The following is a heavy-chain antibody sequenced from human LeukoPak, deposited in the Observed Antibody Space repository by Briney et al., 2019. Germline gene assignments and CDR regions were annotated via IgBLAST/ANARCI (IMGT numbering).Heavy chain of an antibody. D-gene: IGHD2-2*03. CDR1: GFTVSSNY. Sequence: PGGSLRLSCAASGFTVSSNYMSWVRQAPGKGLEWVSVIYTGGSTYYADSVKGRFTISRDNSKNTLLLQMNSLRAEDTVVYYCARDFGYCSTTSCYDQWGQGTLVTVSS. V-gene: IGHV3-53*01. CDR3: ARDFGYCSTTSCYDQ. CDR2: IYTGGST. J-gene: IGHJ4*02.